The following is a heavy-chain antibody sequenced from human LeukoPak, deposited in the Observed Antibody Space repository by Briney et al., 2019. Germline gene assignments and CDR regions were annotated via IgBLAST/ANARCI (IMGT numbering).Heavy chain of an antibody. CDR3: ARVARGDY. Sequence: GGSLRLSCAASGLTFSNYGMHWVRQAPGKGLEWVAVIWYDGSNKYYADSVKGRFTISRDNAKNSLYLQMNSLRAEDTAVYYCARVARGDYWGQGTLVTVSS. CDR1: GLTFSNYG. J-gene: IGHJ4*02. V-gene: IGHV3-33*01. CDR2: IWYDGSNK.